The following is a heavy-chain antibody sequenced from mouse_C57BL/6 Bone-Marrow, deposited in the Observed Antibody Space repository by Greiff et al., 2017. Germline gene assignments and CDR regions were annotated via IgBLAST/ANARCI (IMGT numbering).Heavy chain of an antibody. CDR1: GFNIKDYY. CDR2: IDPEDGEP. D-gene: IGHD3-3*01. Sequence: EVKLMESGAELVKPGASVKLSCTASGFNIKDYYMHWVKQRTEQGLEWIGRIDPEDGEPKYAPKFPGKATITADKSSNTAYLQLSSLTSEDTAVYYVASSNGDRVFDYGGQGTTLTVSS. CDR3: ASSNGDRVFDY. V-gene: IGHV14-2*01. J-gene: IGHJ2*01.